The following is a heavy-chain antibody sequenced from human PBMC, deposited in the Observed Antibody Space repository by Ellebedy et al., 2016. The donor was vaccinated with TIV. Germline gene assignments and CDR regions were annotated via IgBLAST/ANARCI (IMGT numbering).Heavy chain of an antibody. CDR2: INHSGST. D-gene: IGHD6-19*01. CDR1: GGSFSGYY. V-gene: IGHV4-34*01. Sequence: SETLSLTCAVYGGSFSGYYWSWIRQPPGKGLEWIGEINHSGSTNYNPSLKSRVTISVDTSKNQFSLKLSSVTAADTAVYYCARAEQWLVGAFDIWGQGIMVTVSS. J-gene: IGHJ3*02. CDR3: ARAEQWLVGAFDI.